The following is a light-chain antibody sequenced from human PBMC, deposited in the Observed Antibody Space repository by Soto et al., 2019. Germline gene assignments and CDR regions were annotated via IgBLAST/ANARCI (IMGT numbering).Light chain of an antibody. V-gene: IGKV3-20*01. CDR1: QSVSSIY. CDR2: GTS. Sequence: DIVLTQSPGTLSLSPGERATLSCRASQSVSSIYLAWYQQKPGQAPRLLIYGTSSRATGIPDRFSGSGSGTDFTLTISRLEPEDFAVYYCQQYGSSPLFGPGTKVDF. J-gene: IGKJ3*01. CDR3: QQYGSSPL.